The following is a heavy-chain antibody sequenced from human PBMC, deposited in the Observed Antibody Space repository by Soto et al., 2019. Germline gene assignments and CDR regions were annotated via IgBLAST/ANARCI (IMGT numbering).Heavy chain of an antibody. D-gene: IGHD6-13*01. J-gene: IGHJ3*02. CDR1: GFTFSSYG. Sequence: QVQLVESGGGVVQPGRSLRLSCAASGFTFSSYGMHWVRQAPGKGLEWVAVISYDGSNKYYADSAKGRFTISRDNSKNTLYLQMNSLRAEDTAVYYCAKDILAAAPLFAFDIWGQGTMVTVSS. V-gene: IGHV3-30*18. CDR3: AKDILAAAPLFAFDI. CDR2: ISYDGSNK.